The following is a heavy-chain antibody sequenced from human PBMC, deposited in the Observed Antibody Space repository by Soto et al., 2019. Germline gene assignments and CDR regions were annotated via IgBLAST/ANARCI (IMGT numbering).Heavy chain of an antibody. V-gene: IGHV3-23*01. Sequence: EVELLESGGGLVQPGGSLRLSCVASGFTFKNYDMRWIRQAPGKGLEWVSGISGSGGVTYYADSVTGRFTISRDNSKNTLYLQMNSLRAEDTAIYYCAKNRQCRSYYESAGHYDNWGQGTLVTVSS. CDR3: AKNRQCRSYYESAGHYDN. J-gene: IGHJ4*02. CDR2: ISGSGGVT. D-gene: IGHD3-10*01. CDR1: GFTFKNYD.